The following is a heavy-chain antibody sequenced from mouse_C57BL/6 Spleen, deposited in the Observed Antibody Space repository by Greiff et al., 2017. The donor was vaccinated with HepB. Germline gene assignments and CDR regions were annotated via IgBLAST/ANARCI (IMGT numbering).Heavy chain of an antibody. CDR2: ILPSIGRT. CDR1: DSEVFPIAY. CDR3: ARGGGSSLHYDY. J-gene: IGHJ2*01. Sequence: QVQLKQSGSELRSPGSSVKLSCKDFDSEVFPIAYMSWVRQKPGHGFEWIGGILPSIGRTIYGEKFEDKATLDADTLSNTAYLELNSQTSEDSAIYDCARGGGSSLHYDYWGQGTTLTVSS. V-gene: IGHV15-2*01. D-gene: IGHD1-1*01.